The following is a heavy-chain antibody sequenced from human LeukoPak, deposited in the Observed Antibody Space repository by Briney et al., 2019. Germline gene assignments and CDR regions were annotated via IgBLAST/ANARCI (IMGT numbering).Heavy chain of an antibody. CDR2: ISDDPGST. V-gene: IGHV3-23*01. Sequence: GGSLRLSCAASGFTFSSYVMSWVRQAPGKGLEWVSTISDDPGSTFYADSVKGRFTISRDNSKNTLYLQMNSLRAEDTAVYYCAPQGYCTSTSCVMAYWGQGTRVTVSS. D-gene: IGHD2-2*01. CDR3: APQGYCTSTSCVMAY. CDR1: GFTFSSYV. J-gene: IGHJ4*02.